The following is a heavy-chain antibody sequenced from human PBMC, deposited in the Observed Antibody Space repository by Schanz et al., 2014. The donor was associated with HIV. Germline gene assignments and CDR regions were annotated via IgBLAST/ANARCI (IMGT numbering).Heavy chain of an antibody. Sequence: EVQLVESGGGLVKPGGSLRLSCAASGFTFSSYSMNWVRQAPGKGLEWVSSISYTGTYMYYADSVKGRFTISRDNAKNSLYLQMNSLRAEDTAVYYCARDLHDYGDARTDYWGQGILVTVSS. D-gene: IGHD4-17*01. V-gene: IGHV3-21*01. CDR3: ARDLHDYGDARTDY. J-gene: IGHJ4*02. CDR2: ISYTGTYM. CDR1: GFTFSSYS.